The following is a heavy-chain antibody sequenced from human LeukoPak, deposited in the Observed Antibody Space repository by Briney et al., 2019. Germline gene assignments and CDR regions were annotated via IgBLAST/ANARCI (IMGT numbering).Heavy chain of an antibody. D-gene: IGHD5-12*01. Sequence: GRSLRLSCAAAGFAFSNSGVSSVSHAPRKCLEWVSALSGSGGSTFYGAAVKGRFTISRDHSKNTLYLQMNSLRAEDTAVYYCAARSGRVHYYYMDVWGKGTTVTVSS. CDR1: GFAFSNSG. CDR2: LSGSGGST. CDR3: AARSGRVHYYYMDV. J-gene: IGHJ6*03. V-gene: IGHV3-23*01.